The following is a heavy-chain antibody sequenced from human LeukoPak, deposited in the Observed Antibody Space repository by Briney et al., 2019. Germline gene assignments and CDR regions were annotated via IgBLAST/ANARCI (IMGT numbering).Heavy chain of an antibody. J-gene: IGHJ6*02. Sequence: SETLSLTCNVSGGSISSYYWNWIRQPPGKGLEWIGYIYYSGSTSYNPSLKSRVTISVDTPKNQFSLNLTSLTAADTAVYYCARGDYGGNSGYYYGMDVWGQGTSVAVSS. CDR3: ARGDYGGNSGYYYGMDV. V-gene: IGHV4-59*08. D-gene: IGHD4-23*01. CDR2: IYYSGST. CDR1: GGSISSYY.